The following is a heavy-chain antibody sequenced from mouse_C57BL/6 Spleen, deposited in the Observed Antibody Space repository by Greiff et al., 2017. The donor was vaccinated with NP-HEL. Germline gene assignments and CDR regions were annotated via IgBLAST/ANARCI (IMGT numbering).Heavy chain of an antibody. Sequence: QVHVKQSGAELVRPGTSVKVSCKASGYAFTNYLIEWVKQRPGQGLEWIGVINPGSGGTTYNEKFKGKATLTADKSSSTAYMQLSSLTSEDSAVYFCAREGYDYAWFAYWGQGTLVTVSA. CDR2: INPGSGGT. J-gene: IGHJ3*01. CDR1: GYAFTNYL. V-gene: IGHV1-54*01. D-gene: IGHD2-4*01. CDR3: AREGYDYAWFAY.